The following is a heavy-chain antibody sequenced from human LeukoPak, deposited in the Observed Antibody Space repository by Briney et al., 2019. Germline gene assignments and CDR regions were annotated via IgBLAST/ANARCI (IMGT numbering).Heavy chain of an antibody. Sequence: GGSLRLSCAASGFTFGTYAITWVRQAPGKGLECVSGITSSGGSTYYADSVKGRFTISRDNSKNTLYLQMSSLRAEDTAIYYCARPRERHYFDFWGQGTLVTVSS. V-gene: IGHV3-23*01. CDR3: ARPRERHYFDF. CDR2: ITSSGGST. D-gene: IGHD1-1*01. J-gene: IGHJ4*02. CDR1: GFTFGTYA.